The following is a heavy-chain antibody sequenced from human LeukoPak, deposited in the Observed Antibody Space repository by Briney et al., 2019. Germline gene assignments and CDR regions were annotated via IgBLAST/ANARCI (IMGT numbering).Heavy chain of an antibody. D-gene: IGHD5-12*01. J-gene: IGHJ5*02. CDR1: GGSISSYY. CDR3: ARGTYEGWFDP. Sequence: SETPSLTCTVSGGSISSYYWSWIRQPPGKGLEWIGYIYYSGSTNYNPSLKSRVTISVDTSKNQFSLKLSSVTAADTAVYYCARGTYEGWFDPWGAGNLVTVSS. V-gene: IGHV4-59*01. CDR2: IYYSGST.